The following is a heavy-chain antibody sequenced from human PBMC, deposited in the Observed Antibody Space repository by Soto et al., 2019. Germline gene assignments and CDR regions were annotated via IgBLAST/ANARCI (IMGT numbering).Heavy chain of an antibody. CDR3: ARGRQAYCGGDCYSGAFDI. V-gene: IGHV4-59*12. CDR1: GGSISSYY. Sequence: SETLSLTCTVSGGSISSYYWSWIRQPPGKGLEWIGYIYYSGSTNYNPSLKSRVTISVDTSKNQFSLKLSSVTAADTAVYYCARGRQAYCGGDCYSGAFDIWGQGTMVTVSS. D-gene: IGHD2-21*02. CDR2: IYYSGST. J-gene: IGHJ3*02.